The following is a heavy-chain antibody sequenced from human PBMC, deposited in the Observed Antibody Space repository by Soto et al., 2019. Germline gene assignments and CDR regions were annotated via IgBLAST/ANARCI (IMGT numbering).Heavy chain of an antibody. V-gene: IGHV3-20*04. CDR2: INRDGGST. CDR3: ARAPGFYGDFFDY. CDR1: GFRFDDYG. D-gene: IGHD4-17*01. J-gene: IGHJ4*02. Sequence: EVQLVESGGGVVRPGGSLRLSCAAFGFRFDDYGMSWVRQVPGKGLEWVSGINRDGGSTSYADSVKGRFTISRVNAKNSLYLQMNSLRAEDTAFYYCARAPGFYGDFFDYWGQGTLVTVSS.